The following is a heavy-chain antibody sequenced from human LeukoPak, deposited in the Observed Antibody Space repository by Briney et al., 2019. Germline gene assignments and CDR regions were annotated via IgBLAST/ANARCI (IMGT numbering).Heavy chain of an antibody. CDR1: GYSFTSYW. Sequence: GESLKISCKGSGYSFTSYWIGWVRQMPGKGLEWMGIIYPGDSDTRYSPSFQGQVTISADKSISTAYLQWSSLKASDTAMYYCARTLDPLSPYYYYGMDVWGQGTTVTVSS. V-gene: IGHV5-51*01. CDR3: ARTLDPLSPYYYYGMDV. CDR2: IYPGDSDT. J-gene: IGHJ6*02.